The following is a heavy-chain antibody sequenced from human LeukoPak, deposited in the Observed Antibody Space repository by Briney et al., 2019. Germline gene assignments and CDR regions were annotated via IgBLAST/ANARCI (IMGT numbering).Heavy chain of an antibody. D-gene: IGHD6-13*01. CDR3: ARDPNYGSTWYVNWFDP. J-gene: IGHJ5*02. Sequence: QPGGSLRLSCAASGFTFSSYAMSWVRQAPGKGLEWISTISSSGGNTYYTNSVKGRFTISRDNSKNTLYLQMNSLKAADTAVHSCARDPNYGSTWYVNWFDPWGQGTLVTVSS. CDR1: GFTFSSYA. CDR2: ISSSGGNT. V-gene: IGHV3-23*01.